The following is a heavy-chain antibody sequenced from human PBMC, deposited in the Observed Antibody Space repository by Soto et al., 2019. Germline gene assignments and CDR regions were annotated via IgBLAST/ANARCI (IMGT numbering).Heavy chain of an antibody. CDR1: GGSFSGGGYY. Sequence: QVQLQESGPGLVKPSQTLSLTCTVSGGSFSGGGYYWSWIRQHPGKGLEWMGYISYSGNTKYKPSLQSRITISVDTSENQFSLRLTSVTAADTAIYFCARTSIFGVVLNAFDIWGQATLVTVSS. D-gene: IGHD3-3*01. V-gene: IGHV4-31*03. CDR3: ARTSIFGVVLNAFDI. CDR2: ISYSGNT. J-gene: IGHJ3*02.